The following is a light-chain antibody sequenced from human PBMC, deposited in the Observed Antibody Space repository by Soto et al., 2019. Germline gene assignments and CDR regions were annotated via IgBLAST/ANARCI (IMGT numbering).Light chain of an antibody. J-gene: IGKJ2*01. CDR2: DAS. CDR1: QSVSSY. Sequence: EIVLTQSPATLSLSPGESATLSCRASQSVSSYLAWYQQKPGQAPRLLIYDASNRATGIPARFSGSGSGTDFTLTISSLEPEDFAIYYCQQYNNWPPYTFGQGTKLEIK. V-gene: IGKV3-11*01. CDR3: QQYNNWPPYT.